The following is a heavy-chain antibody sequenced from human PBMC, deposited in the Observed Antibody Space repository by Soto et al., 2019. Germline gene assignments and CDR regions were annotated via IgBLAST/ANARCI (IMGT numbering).Heavy chain of an antibody. J-gene: IGHJ3*02. D-gene: IGHD5-18*01. CDR3: ARDQGGYSYGSAAFDI. V-gene: IGHV4-61*01. CDR1: GGSVSSSGSYY. Sequence: PSETLSLTCTVSGGSVSSSGSYYWTWNRQPPGKGLEWIGYMYYTGSTNYNPSLKSRVSISVDTSKNQFSLKLSSVTAADTAVYYCARDQGGYSYGSAAFDIWGQGTMVTVSS. CDR2: MYYTGST.